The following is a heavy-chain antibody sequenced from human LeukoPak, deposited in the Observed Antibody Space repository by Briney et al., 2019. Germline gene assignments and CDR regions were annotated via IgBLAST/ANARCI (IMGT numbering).Heavy chain of an antibody. CDR1: GGSFSGYF. CDR2: INRSGST. J-gene: IGHJ4*02. Sequence: SETLSLTCAVYGGSFSGYFWSWIRQPPGKGLEWIGEINRSGSTTYNPSLKSRVTISVDTSKNQFSLKLNSVTAADTAVYYCARFGTYWGQGILVTVSS. CDR3: ARFGTY. D-gene: IGHD3-10*01. V-gene: IGHV4-34*01.